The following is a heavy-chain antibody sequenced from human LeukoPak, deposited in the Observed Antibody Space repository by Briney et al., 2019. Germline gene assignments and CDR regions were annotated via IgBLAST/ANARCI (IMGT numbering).Heavy chain of an antibody. CDR1: GGSISSGGYS. V-gene: IGHV4-30-2*01. Sequence: SETLSLTCAVSGGSISSGGYSWSWIRQPPGKGLEWIGYIYHSGSTYYNPSPRSRVTISVDRSKNQFSLKLSSLTVADTAVYYCARVKYDSSGYYPYAFDIWGQGTMVTVSS. D-gene: IGHD3-22*01. CDR2: IYHSGST. CDR3: ARVKYDSSGYYPYAFDI. J-gene: IGHJ3*02.